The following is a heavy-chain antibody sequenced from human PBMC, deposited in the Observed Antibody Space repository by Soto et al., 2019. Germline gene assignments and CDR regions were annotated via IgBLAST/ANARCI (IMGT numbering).Heavy chain of an antibody. CDR1: GGTFSSYA. D-gene: IGHD2-15*01. J-gene: IGHJ4*02. Sequence: SVKVSCKXSGGTFSSYAISWVRQAPGQGLEWMGGIIPIFGTANYAQKFQGRVTITADESTSTAYMELSSLRSEDTAVYYCARGEGASEGYCSGGSCYTPFYWGQGTLVTVSS. V-gene: IGHV1-69*13. CDR2: IIPIFGTA. CDR3: ARGEGASEGYCSGGSCYTPFY.